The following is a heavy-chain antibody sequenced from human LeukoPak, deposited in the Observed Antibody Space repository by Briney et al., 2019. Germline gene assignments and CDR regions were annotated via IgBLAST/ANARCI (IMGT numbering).Heavy chain of an antibody. J-gene: IGHJ4*02. D-gene: IGHD6-19*01. CDR3: ARYIIAVRSFDF. CDR2: IYSGGDT. CDR1: GFTVSTNY. Sequence: PGGSLRLSCAASGFTVSTNYMGWVRQAPGKGLEWVSVIYSGGDTYYADSVRGRFTISRDNSENTLYLQMNSLRVEDTAVYYCARYIIAVRSFDFWGQGTLVTVSS. V-gene: IGHV3-66*01.